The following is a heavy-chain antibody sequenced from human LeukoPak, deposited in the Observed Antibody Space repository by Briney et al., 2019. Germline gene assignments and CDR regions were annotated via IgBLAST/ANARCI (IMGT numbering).Heavy chain of an antibody. V-gene: IGHV4-34*01. J-gene: IGHJ3*02. CDR3: ARALGAFDI. Sequence: GSLRLSCAASGFTFSSYEMNWVRQAPGRGLEWIGEISQSGSTNYNPSLKSRVNISLDTSENQFSLKLSSVTAADTAVYYCARALGAFDIWGQGTMVTVSS. CDR2: ISQSGST. CDR1: GFTFSSYE.